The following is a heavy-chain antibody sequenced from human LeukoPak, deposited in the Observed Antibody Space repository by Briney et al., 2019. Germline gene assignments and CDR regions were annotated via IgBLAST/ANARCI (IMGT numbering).Heavy chain of an antibody. V-gene: IGHV1-2*02. CDR2: IHPGRGDT. Sequence: GASVKVSCQALGYTFTDHYFHWLRQAPGQGIEWMGWIHPGRGDTNIAQNFQGRVTMTRDTSIRTAYMELSRLRSDDTAVYYCARGHSSGWYINNFDYWGQGTLVTVSS. J-gene: IGHJ4*02. CDR1: GYTFTDHY. CDR3: ARGHSSGWYINNFDY. D-gene: IGHD6-19*01.